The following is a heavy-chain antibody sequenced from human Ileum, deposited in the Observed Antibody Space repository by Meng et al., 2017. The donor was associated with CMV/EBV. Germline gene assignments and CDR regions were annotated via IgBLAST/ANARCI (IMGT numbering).Heavy chain of an antibody. V-gene: IGHV4-61*02. CDR3: ARSGSVNGTYYFDY. CDR1: VVSIRHGHYY. Sequence: QVRLPDAGPRRGEPSQTLSFYCNVSVVSIRHGHYYWLWIRQPAGKGLEWIGHIYFDGSTNYNPSIKSRVTLLIDTSKNHFSLKLNSVTAADTAVYYCARSGSVNGTYYFDYWGQGTLVTVSS. D-gene: IGHD3-10*01. J-gene: IGHJ4*02. CDR2: IYFDGST.